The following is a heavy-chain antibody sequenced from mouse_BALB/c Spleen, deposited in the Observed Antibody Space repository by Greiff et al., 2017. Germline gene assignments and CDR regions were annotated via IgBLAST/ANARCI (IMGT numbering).Heavy chain of an antibody. Sequence: EVKVVESGGGLVQPGGSLRLSCATSGFTFTDYYMSWVRQPPGKALEWLGFIRNKANGYTTEYSASVKGRFTISRDNSQSILYLQMNTLRAEDSATYYCARIAGHFDYWGQGTTLTVSS. CDR3: ARIAGHFDY. CDR2: IRNKANGYTT. D-gene: IGHD4-1*01. V-gene: IGHV7-3*02. CDR1: GFTFTDYY. J-gene: IGHJ2*01.